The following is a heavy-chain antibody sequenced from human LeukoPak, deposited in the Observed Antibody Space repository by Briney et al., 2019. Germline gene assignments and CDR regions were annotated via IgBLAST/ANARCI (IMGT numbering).Heavy chain of an antibody. Sequence: PSETLSLTCAVSGGSISSGGYSWSWIRQPPGKGLEWIGYIYHSGSTYYNPSLKSRVTISVDRSKNQSSLKLSSVTAADTAVYYCARDYPEAFDIWGQGTMVTVSS. V-gene: IGHV4-30-2*01. CDR1: GGSISSGGYS. J-gene: IGHJ3*02. CDR3: ARDYPEAFDI. CDR2: IYHSGST.